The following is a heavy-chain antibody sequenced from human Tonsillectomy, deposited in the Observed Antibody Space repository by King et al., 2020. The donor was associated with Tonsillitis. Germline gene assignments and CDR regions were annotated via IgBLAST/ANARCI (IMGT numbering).Heavy chain of an antibody. D-gene: IGHD6-19*01. J-gene: IGHJ3*02. Sequence: VQLVESGGGLIQPGGSLRLPCAASGFTVSSNYMSWGRQAPGKGLEWVSVIHSGGRTYYADAVKGRFTISRDNSKNTLYLQMNSLRAEDTAVYYCARGRMGSGWYRGAFDIWGQGTMVTVSS. CDR1: GFTVSSNY. CDR3: ARGRMGSGWYRGAFDI. V-gene: IGHV3-53*01. CDR2: IHSGGRT.